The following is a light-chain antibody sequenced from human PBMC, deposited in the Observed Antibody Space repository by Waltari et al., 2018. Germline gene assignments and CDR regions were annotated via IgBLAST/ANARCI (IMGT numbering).Light chain of an antibody. CDR3: SSYVANNNPV. CDR1: SSDVGGYNF. CDR2: EVS. V-gene: IGLV2-8*01. Sequence: QSALTQPPSASGPPGQSVTISCTGTSSDVGGYNFVSWYHHHPGKAPRLIIYEVSERPAGCPDRFAGSRSGNTASLTVSGLQAEDEADYYCSSYVANNNPVFGGGTKLTVL. J-gene: IGLJ3*02.